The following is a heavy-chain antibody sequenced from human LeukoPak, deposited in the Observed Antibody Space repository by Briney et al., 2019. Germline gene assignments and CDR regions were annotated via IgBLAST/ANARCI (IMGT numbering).Heavy chain of an antibody. J-gene: IGHJ4*02. D-gene: IGHD3-3*01. V-gene: IGHV3-7*01. Sequence: GGSLRLSCAASGLTFSSYWMSWVRQAPGKGLEWVANIKQDGSEKYYVDSVKGRFTISRDNTMNSLYLQMSSLRAEDTAVYYCATDRGWRTSGYYLYYFEYWGQGTLVTYSS. CDR2: IKQDGSEK. CDR1: GLTFSSYW. CDR3: ATDRGWRTSGYYLYYFEY.